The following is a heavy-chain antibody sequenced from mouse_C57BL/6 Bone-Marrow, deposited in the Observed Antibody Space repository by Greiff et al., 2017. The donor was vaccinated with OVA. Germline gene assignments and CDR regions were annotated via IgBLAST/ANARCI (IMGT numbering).Heavy chain of an antibody. CDR3: ARSAAYYSNSYAMDY. J-gene: IGHJ4*01. V-gene: IGHV1-52*01. CDR1: GYTFTSYW. Sequence: QVQLQQPGAELVRPGSSVKLSCKASGYTFTSYWMHWVKQRPIQGLEWIGNIDPSDSETHYNQKFKDKVTLTVDKSSSTAYMQLSSLTSEDSAVYYCARSAAYYSNSYAMDYWGQGTSVTVSS. D-gene: IGHD2-5*01. CDR2: IDPSDSET.